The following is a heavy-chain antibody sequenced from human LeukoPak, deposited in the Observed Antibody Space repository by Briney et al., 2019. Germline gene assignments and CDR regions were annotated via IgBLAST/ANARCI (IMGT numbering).Heavy chain of an antibody. D-gene: IGHD1-1*01. V-gene: IGHV4-59*01. CDR3: ARDKNWTDY. CDR1: GGSISSYY. CDR2: IYYSGST. Sequence: SETLSLTCTVSGGSISSYYWSWIRQPPGKGLEWIGYIYYSGSTNYNPSLKSRVTISVDTSKNQFSLKLSSVTAANTAVYYCARDKNWTDYWGQGTLVTVSS. J-gene: IGHJ4*02.